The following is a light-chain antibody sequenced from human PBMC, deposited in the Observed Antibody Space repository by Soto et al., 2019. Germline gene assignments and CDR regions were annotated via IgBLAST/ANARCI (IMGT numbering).Light chain of an antibody. CDR3: QQSYSTLMYT. Sequence: DIPMTQSPSSLSASVGDRVTITCRATQSISNYLNWYQQKPEKAPELLIYASSSVQSGVPSRFSGSGSGTDFSLTISSLQPEDFATYYCQQSYSTLMYTFGQGTKLEIK. J-gene: IGKJ2*01. CDR1: QSISNY. V-gene: IGKV1-39*01. CDR2: ASS.